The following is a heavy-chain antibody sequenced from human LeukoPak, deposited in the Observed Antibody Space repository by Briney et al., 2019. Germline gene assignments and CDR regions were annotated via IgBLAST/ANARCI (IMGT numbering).Heavy chain of an antibody. CDR1: GFTFSSYS. V-gene: IGHV3-21*01. D-gene: IGHD3-10*01. CDR3: ARVVRDYYGSILMHG. Sequence: GGSLRLSCAASGFTFSSYSMNWVRQAPGKGLEWGSSISSSSSYIYYADSVKGRFTISRDNAKNSLYLQMNSLRAEATAVYYCARVVRDYYGSILMHGWGKGTTVTVSS. J-gene: IGHJ6*03. CDR2: ISSSSSYI.